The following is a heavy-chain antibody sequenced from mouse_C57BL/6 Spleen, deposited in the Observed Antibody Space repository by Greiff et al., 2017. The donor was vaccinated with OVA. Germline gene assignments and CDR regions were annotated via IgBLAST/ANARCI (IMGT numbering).Heavy chain of an antibody. J-gene: IGHJ2*01. CDR2: INPSNGGT. CDR1: GYTFTSYW. V-gene: IGHV1-53*01. D-gene: IGHD1-1*01. Sequence: QVQLQQSGTELVKPGASVKLSCKASGYTFTSYWMHWVKQRPGQGLEWIGNINPSNGGTNYNEKFKSKATLTVDKSSSTAYMQLSSLTSEDSAVYYCARSGAITTVVAPFDYWGQGTTLTVSS. CDR3: ARSGAITTVVAPFDY.